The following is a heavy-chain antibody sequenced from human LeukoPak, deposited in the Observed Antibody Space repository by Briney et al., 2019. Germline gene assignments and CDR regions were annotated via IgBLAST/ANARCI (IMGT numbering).Heavy chain of an antibody. CDR3: AKDVRRTEGVWDY. V-gene: IGHV3-30*02. CDR2: IRYDGSNK. J-gene: IGHJ4*02. CDR1: GFTFSSYG. Sequence: GGSLRLSCAASGFTFSSYGMHWVRQTPGKELEWVAFIRYDGSNKYYADSVKGRFTISRDNSKNTLYLQMNSLRAEDTAVYYCAKDVRRTEGVWDYWGQGTLVTVSS. D-gene: IGHD3-16*01.